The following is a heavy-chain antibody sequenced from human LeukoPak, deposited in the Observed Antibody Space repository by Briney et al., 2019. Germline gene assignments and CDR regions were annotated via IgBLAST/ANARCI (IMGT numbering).Heavy chain of an antibody. J-gene: IGHJ4*02. CDR2: ISLTGLT. V-gene: IGHV4-4*02. D-gene: IGHD3-3*01. Sequence: SGTLSLTCGVSGGSISNTNWWSWVRQPPGRGLEWIGEISLTGLTHYNPSLESRVTVSLDKSKNQLSLNLTSVTDADTAVYYCSRENGAFSPFGYWGQGTLVTVLS. CDR3: SRENGAFSPFGY. CDR1: GGSISNTNW.